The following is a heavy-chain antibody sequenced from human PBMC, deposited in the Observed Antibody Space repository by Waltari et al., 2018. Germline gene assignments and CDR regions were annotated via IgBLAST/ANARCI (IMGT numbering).Heavy chain of an antibody. CDR2: FDPEYGEA. V-gene: IGHV1-24*01. D-gene: IGHD2-15*01. J-gene: IGHJ5*02. Sequence: QVQLVQSGAEVKKPGASVKVSCRVSGYSLTESALHWVRQAPGNGREWLGGFDPEYGEAGYAQEFQGRVTMTEDTSKDTAYMELSSLTYEDTAVYYCTRDRVGYCSGGTCYSRWFDPWGQGTLVTVSS. CDR1: GYSLTESA. CDR3: TRDRVGYCSGGTCYSRWFDP.